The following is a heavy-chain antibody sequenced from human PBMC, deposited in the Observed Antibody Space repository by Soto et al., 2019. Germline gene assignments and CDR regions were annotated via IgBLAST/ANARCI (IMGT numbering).Heavy chain of an antibody. V-gene: IGHV3-7*03. CDR1: GFSFTNYW. D-gene: IGHD3-22*01. CDR3: AAAYYYDSSGYYYGDDALDI. J-gene: IGHJ3*02. Sequence: EVQLVESGGALVQPGGSLRLSCAASGFSFTNYWMKWVRQAPGKGLEWVANIKHDGTETYYVDSVKGRFTISRENARNALYLYMNSLRADDTAVYYCAAAYYYDSSGYYYGDDALDIWGQGTMVTVSS. CDR2: IKHDGTET.